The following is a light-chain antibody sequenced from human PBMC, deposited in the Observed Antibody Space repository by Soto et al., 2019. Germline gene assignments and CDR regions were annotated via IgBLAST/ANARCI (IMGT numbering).Light chain of an antibody. CDR3: QQYGSSPRT. V-gene: IGKV3-20*01. CDR1: QSVSSSY. Sequence: EIVLTQSPGTLSLSPGERATLSCRASQSVSSSYLAWYQQKPGQAPRLLIYGASIRATGIPDRFSGSGSGTHFTLTISRLEPEDFAVYYCQQYGSSPRTFGQGTKVEIK. CDR2: GAS. J-gene: IGKJ1*01.